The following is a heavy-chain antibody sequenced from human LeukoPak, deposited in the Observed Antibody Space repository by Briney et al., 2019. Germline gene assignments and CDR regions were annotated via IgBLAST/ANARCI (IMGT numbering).Heavy chain of an antibody. V-gene: IGHV1-8*01. D-gene: IGHD6-13*01. CDR3: ARGNRLYTSSWSALAFDI. CDR2: MNTIIGYT. CDR1: GYTFTSYD. J-gene: IGHJ3*02. Sequence: ASVKVSCKASGYTFTSYDINWVRQATGQGVEWMAWMNTIIGYTGFAPKFQGRVTMTGNTAISTAYMELSSLRSEDAAVYYCARGNRLYTSSWSALAFDIWGQGTMVTVSS.